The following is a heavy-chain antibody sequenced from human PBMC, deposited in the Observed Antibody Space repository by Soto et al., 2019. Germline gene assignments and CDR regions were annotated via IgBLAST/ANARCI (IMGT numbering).Heavy chain of an antibody. J-gene: IGHJ6*03. V-gene: IGHV3-23*01. CDR2: ISGSGGST. D-gene: IGHD3-3*01. Sequence: EVQLLESGGDLVQPGGSLRLSCAASGFTFSSYAMSWVRQAPGKGLEWVSAISGSGGSTYYADSVKGRFTISRDNSKNTLYLQMNSLRAEDTAVYYCAKDRSPVFGVVIMPYYYYYMDVWGKGTTVTVSS. CDR3: AKDRSPVFGVVIMPYYYYYMDV. CDR1: GFTFSSYA.